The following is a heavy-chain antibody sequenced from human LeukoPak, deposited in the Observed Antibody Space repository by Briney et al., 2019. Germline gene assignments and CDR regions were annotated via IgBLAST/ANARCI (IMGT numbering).Heavy chain of an antibody. CDR1: GGPFSNNY. CDR2: IYTSGST. D-gene: IGHD1-14*01. J-gene: IGHJ5*02. CDR3: AKDLSGVITSQNIWGDPNNWFDP. Sequence: PSETLSLTCTVSGGPFSNNYWSWIRQPAGKGLEWIGRIYTSGSTNYNPSLKSRVIMSVDTSKNQFSLKLTSVTAADTAVYYCAKDLSGVITSQNIWGDPNNWFDPWGQGTLVTVSS. V-gene: IGHV4-4*07.